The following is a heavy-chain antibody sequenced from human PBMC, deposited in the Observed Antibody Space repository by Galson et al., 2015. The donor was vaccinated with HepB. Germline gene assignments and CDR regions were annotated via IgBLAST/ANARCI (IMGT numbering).Heavy chain of an antibody. Sequence: TLSLTCAVYGGSFSGYYWSWIRQPPGKGLEWIGEINHSGSTNYNPSLKSRVTISVDTSKNQFSLKLSSVTAADTAVYYCARGAQEYCGGDCSGNAFDIWGQGTMVTVSS. V-gene: IGHV4-34*01. CDR2: INHSGST. CDR3: ARGAQEYCGGDCSGNAFDI. D-gene: IGHD2-21*01. CDR1: GGSFSGYY. J-gene: IGHJ3*02.